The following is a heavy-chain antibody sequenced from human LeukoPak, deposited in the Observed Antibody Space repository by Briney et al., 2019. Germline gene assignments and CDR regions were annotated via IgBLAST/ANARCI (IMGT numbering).Heavy chain of an antibody. Sequence: SQSLSLACTVSGGSITSGGYYCSWIRQHPGKGLEWIGYIYYSGSTYYNPSPKSRVTISVDTSKNQFSLKLSSVTAADTAVYYCARSKHYDYDSSGYPSSGFDYWGQGTLVTVSS. V-gene: IGHV4-31*03. CDR1: GGSITSGGYY. D-gene: IGHD3-22*01. CDR3: ARSKHYDYDSSGYPSSGFDY. CDR2: IYYSGST. J-gene: IGHJ4*02.